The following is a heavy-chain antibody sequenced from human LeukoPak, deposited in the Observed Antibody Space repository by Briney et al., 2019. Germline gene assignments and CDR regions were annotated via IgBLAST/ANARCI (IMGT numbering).Heavy chain of an antibody. Sequence: PSETLSLTCTVSGDSISSCYWSWIRQPAGKGLEWIARISGSGSTNYNPSLKSRVTLSVDTSKNQFSLKLSSVTAADTAVYYCARDRTSSDSAGYYFDFWGQGTLVTVSS. V-gene: IGHV4-4*07. J-gene: IGHJ4*02. CDR3: ARDRTSSDSAGYYFDF. CDR2: ISGSGST. CDR1: GDSISSCY. D-gene: IGHD3-22*01.